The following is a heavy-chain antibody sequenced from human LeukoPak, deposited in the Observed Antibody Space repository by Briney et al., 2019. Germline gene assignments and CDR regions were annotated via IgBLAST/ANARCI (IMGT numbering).Heavy chain of an antibody. CDR1: GGSINSGDYY. CDR3: ARGAATVTHDAFDI. CDR2: IYYSGST. V-gene: IGHV4-30-4*01. J-gene: IGHJ3*02. D-gene: IGHD4-11*01. Sequence: ASETLSLTCTVSGGSINSGDYYWSWIRQPPGKGLEWIGYIYYSGSTYYNPSLKSRVTISVDTSKNQFSLKLSSVTAADTAVYYCARGAATVTHDAFDIWGQGTMVTVSS.